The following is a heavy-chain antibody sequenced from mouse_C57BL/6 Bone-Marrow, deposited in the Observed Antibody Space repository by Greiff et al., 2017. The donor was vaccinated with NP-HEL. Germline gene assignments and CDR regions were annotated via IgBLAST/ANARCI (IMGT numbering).Heavy chain of an antibody. Sequence: QVQLQQSGAELVRPGTSVKMSCKASGYTFTNNWIGWAKQRPGHGLEWIGDIYPGGGYTNYNEKFKGKATLTADKSSSTAYMQFSSLTSEDSAIYYCARADGYFYYYAMDYWGQGTSVTVSS. J-gene: IGHJ4*01. D-gene: IGHD2-3*01. CDR1: GYTFTNNW. CDR3: ARADGYFYYYAMDY. V-gene: IGHV1-63*01. CDR2: IYPGGGYT.